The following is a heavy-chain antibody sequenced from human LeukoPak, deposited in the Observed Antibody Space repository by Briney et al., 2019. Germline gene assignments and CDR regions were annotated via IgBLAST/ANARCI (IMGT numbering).Heavy chain of an antibody. CDR3: ARVQLSRHYMDV. Sequence: PGRSLRLSCAASGFTFSSYAMHWVRQAPGKGLEWVAVISYDGSNKYYADSVKGRFTISRDNSKNTLYLQMNSLRAEDTAVYYCARVQLSRHYMDVWGKGTTVTVSS. CDR2: ISYDGSNK. D-gene: IGHD1-1*01. CDR1: GFTFSSYA. V-gene: IGHV3-30*04. J-gene: IGHJ6*03.